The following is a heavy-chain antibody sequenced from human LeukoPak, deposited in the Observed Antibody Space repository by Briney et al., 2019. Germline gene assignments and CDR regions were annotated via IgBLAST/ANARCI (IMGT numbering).Heavy chain of an antibody. Sequence: GGSLRLSCAASGFTFSSYGMSWVRQAPGKGLEWVSAISGSGGSTYYADSVKGRFTISRDNSKNTLYLQMNSLRAEDTAVYYCAKDSYYDYVWGSYRYTNQFDYWGQGTLVTVSS. CDR2: ISGSGGST. D-gene: IGHD3-16*02. J-gene: IGHJ4*02. CDR3: AKDSYYDYVWGSYRYTNQFDY. V-gene: IGHV3-23*01. CDR1: GFTFSSYG.